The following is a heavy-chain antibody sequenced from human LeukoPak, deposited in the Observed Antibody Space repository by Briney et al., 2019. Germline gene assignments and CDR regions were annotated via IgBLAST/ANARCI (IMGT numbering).Heavy chain of an antibody. Sequence: SETLSLTCTVSGGSISSSSYYWGWIRQPPGKGLEWIGSIYYSGSTYYNPSLKSRVTISVDTSKNQFSLKLSSVTAADTAVYYCARGLALRAVRGVASIGDAFDIWGQGTMVTVSS. J-gene: IGHJ3*02. CDR1: GGSISSSSYY. CDR2: IYYSGST. V-gene: IGHV4-39*07. D-gene: IGHD3-10*01. CDR3: ARGLALRAVRGVASIGDAFDI.